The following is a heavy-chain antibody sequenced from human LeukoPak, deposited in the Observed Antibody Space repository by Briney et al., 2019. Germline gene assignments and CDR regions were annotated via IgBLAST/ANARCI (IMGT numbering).Heavy chain of an antibody. CDR2: INPNSGGT. CDR1: GYTFTGYY. J-gene: IGHJ4*02. V-gene: IGHV1-2*02. Sequence: ASVTVSCTASGYTFTGYYMHWVRQAPGQGLEWMGWINPNSGGTNYAQKFQGRVTMTRDTSISTAYMELSRLRSDDTAVYYCARDLSTDGGDYWGQGTLVTVSS. CDR3: ARDLSTDGGDY.